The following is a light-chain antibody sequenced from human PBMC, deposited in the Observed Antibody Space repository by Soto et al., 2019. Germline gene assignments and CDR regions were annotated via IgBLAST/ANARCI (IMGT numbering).Light chain of an antibody. J-gene: IGLJ2*01. CDR2: EVV. Sequence: QSALTQPPSASGSPGQSVTISCTGTKNDIGVYDFVSWYQHHPGKAPRLIIYEVVQRPSGVPDRFSGSKSGNTASLTVSGLQAADEADYYCSSYAGSNNVLFGGGTKLTVL. CDR3: SSYAGSNNVL. CDR1: KNDIGVYDF. V-gene: IGLV2-8*01.